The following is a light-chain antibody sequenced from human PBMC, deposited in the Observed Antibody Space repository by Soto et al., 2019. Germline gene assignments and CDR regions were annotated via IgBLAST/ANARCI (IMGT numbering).Light chain of an antibody. V-gene: IGLV2-14*01. CDR1: SSDVGGYNF. CDR2: EVS. CDR3: NSYTSSRTLV. J-gene: IGLJ3*02. Sequence: QSALTQPASVSGSPGQSITISCTGTSSDVGGYNFVSWYQQHLGKAPKLMIYEVSNRPSGVSNRFSGSKSGNTASLTISGLQAEDEADYYCNSYTSSRTLVFGGGTKLTVL.